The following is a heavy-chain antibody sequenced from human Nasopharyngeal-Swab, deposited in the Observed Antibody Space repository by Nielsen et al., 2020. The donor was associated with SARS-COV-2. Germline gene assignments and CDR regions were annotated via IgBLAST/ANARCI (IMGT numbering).Heavy chain of an antibody. Sequence: SETLSLTCAVYGGSFSGYYWSWIRQPPGKGLEWIGEINHSGSTNYNPSLKSRVTISVDTSKNRFSLKLSSVTAADTAVYYCARGRGSSSWYLRFDYWGQGTLVTVSS. D-gene: IGHD6-13*01. J-gene: IGHJ4*02. CDR3: ARGRGSSSWYLRFDY. CDR1: GGSFSGYY. V-gene: IGHV4-34*01. CDR2: INHSGST.